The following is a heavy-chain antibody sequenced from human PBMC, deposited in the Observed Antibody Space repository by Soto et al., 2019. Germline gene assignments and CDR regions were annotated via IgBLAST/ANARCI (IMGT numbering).Heavy chain of an antibody. Sequence: PGGSLRLSCAASGFTFTNAWMNWVRQAPGKGLEWVGRIKSKTDGGTTDYAAPVKGRFTISRDDSKNTLYLQMNSLRAEDTAVYYCVKDVGYSYGSLDCWGQGTLVTVSS. V-gene: IGHV3-15*07. CDR2: IKSKTDGGTT. J-gene: IGHJ4*02. CDR3: VKDVGYSYGSLDC. D-gene: IGHD5-18*01. CDR1: GFTFTNAW.